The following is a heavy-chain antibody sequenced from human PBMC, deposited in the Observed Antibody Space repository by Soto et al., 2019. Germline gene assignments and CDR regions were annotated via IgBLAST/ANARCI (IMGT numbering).Heavy chain of an antibody. V-gene: IGHV3-21*06. CDR2: ITSKTGDQ. CDR3: ARDLMPNDRGLGDLAY. CDR1: GFTFNKYS. Sequence: EVRLVESGGSLVKPGGSLRLSCAASGFTFNKYSMNWVRQAPGKGLEWVSSITSKTGDQYYADSVKGRFIISRDNTKNSLSLQVTSLRDEDTAVYYCARDLMPNDRGLGDLAYWGQGTLVTVSS. J-gene: IGHJ4*02. D-gene: IGHD3-22*01.